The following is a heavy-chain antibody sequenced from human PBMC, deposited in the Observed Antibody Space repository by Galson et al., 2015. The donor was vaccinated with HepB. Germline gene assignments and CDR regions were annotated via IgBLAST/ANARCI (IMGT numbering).Heavy chain of an antibody. CDR2: TYYRSKRYN. Sequence: CAISGDSVSSNSAAWNWIRQSPARGLEWLGRTYYRSKRYNDYAVSVKSRITINPDTSKNQFSLQLNSVTPEDTAVYYCARGGEHHYYYYGMDVWGQGTTVTVSS. J-gene: IGHJ6*02. CDR3: ARGGEHHYYYYGMDV. D-gene: IGHD4-17*01. CDR1: GDSVSSNSAA. V-gene: IGHV6-1*01.